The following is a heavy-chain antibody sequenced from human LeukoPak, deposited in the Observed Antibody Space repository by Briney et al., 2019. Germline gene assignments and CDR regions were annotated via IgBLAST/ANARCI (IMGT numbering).Heavy chain of an antibody. CDR2: IYSGGNT. J-gene: IGHJ4*02. D-gene: IGHD6-13*01. CDR1: GHTDRSNY. Sequence: GGSLSLPCAASGHTDRSNYIIWARHSPGKGLEFVTDIYSGGNTNYADSVKGRFTIYRDNSKNTLYLKMNSLRAEDTAVYYCARSVSSAWSHFDYWGQGTLVTVSS. CDR3: ARSVSSAWSHFDY. V-gene: IGHV3-53*05.